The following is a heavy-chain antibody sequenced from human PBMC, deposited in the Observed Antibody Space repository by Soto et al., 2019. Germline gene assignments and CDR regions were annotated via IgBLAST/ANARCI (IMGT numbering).Heavy chain of an antibody. CDR2: ISYDGSNK. Sequence: ESGGGVVQPGRSLRLSCAASGFTFSSYGMHWVRQAPGKGLEWVAVISYDGSNKYYADSVKGRFTISRDNSKNTLYLQMNSLRAEDTAVYYCAKDGLGYCSGGSCYFDYWGQGTLVTVSS. V-gene: IGHV3-30*18. D-gene: IGHD2-15*01. J-gene: IGHJ4*02. CDR3: AKDGLGYCSGGSCYFDY. CDR1: GFTFSSYG.